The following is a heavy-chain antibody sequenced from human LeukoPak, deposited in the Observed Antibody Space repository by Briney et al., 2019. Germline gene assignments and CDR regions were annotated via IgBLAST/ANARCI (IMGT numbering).Heavy chain of an antibody. D-gene: IGHD1-26*01. V-gene: IGHV3-33*01. J-gene: IGHJ6*02. CDR1: GFTFSSYG. Sequence: GRSLRLSCAASGFTFSSYGMHWVRQAPGKGLEWVAVIWYDGSNKYYADSVKGRFTISRGNAKNSLHLQMNSLRAEETAIYYCARGERTYGLDVWGQGTTVTVSS. CDR2: IWYDGSNK. CDR3: ARGERTYGLDV.